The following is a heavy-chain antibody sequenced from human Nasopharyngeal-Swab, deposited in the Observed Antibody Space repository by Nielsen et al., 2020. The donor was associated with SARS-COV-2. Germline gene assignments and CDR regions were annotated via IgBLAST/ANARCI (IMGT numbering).Heavy chain of an antibody. D-gene: IGHD5-18*01. V-gene: IGHV4-59*01. Sequence: GSLRLSCTVSGGTIRTYYWSWIRHPPGKGLEWIWYIYYSGSTNYNPSLKSRVTISVDTSKNQFSLKLSSVTAADTAVYYCARDLRVWSDTAMTSDAFDIWGHGTMVTVSS. CDR2: IYYSGST. CDR3: ARDLRVWSDTAMTSDAFDI. CDR1: GGTIRTYY. J-gene: IGHJ3*02.